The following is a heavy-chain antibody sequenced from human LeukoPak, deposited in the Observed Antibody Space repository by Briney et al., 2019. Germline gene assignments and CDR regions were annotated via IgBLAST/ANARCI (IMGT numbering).Heavy chain of an antibody. CDR2: IDPNSGGT. CDR3: ARDTPGDQLDY. D-gene: IGHD7-27*01. CDR1: GYTFTSYY. V-gene: IGHV1-2*02. Sequence: ASVKVSCKASGYTFTSYYMHWVRQAPGQGLEWMGWIDPNSGGTIYAQKFQGRVTMTRDTSISTAYMELSRLRSDDTAVYYCARDTPGDQLDYWGQGTLVTVSS. J-gene: IGHJ4*02.